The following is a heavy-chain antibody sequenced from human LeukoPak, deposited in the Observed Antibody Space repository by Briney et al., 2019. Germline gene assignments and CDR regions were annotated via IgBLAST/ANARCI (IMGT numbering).Heavy chain of an antibody. D-gene: IGHD3-22*01. CDR1: GYTFTGYY. J-gene: IGHJ4*02. V-gene: IGHV1-2*02. CDR2: INPNSGGT. Sequence: ASVTVSCTSSGYTFTGYYMHWVRQAPGQGLEWMGWINPNSGGTNYAQKFQGRVTMTRDTSISTAYMELSRLRSDDTAVYYCARGGYYYDSSGYPDYWGQGTLVTVSS. CDR3: ARGGYYYDSSGYPDY.